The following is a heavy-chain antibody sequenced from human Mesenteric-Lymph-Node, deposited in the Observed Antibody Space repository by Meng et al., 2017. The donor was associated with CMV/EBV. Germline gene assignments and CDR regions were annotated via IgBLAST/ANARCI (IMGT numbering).Heavy chain of an antibody. J-gene: IGHJ4*02. Sequence: GSISSSNWWRWVRQPPGKGLEWIGEIYHSGSTNYNPSLKSRVTISVDKSKNQFSLKLSSVTAADTAVYYCARGYCSGGSCYSVFFDYWGQGTLVTVSS. V-gene: IGHV4-4*02. CDR1: GSISSSNW. CDR3: ARGYCSGGSCYSVFFDY. CDR2: IYHSGST. D-gene: IGHD2-15*01.